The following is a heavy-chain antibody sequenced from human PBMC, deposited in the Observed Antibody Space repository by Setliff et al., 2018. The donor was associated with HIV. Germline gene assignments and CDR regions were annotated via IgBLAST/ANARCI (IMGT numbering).Heavy chain of an antibody. CDR1: GGSFSGYY. CDR3: ARVALSVTRTSRRAFDI. Sequence: PSETLSLTCAVYGGSFSGYYWNWVRQSPGKGLEWIGEINHSGSTNYSPSLKSRVTMSVDPSKNELSLNLRSVTAADTAVYYCARVALSVTRTSRRAFDIWGPGTMVTVSS. J-gene: IGHJ3*02. V-gene: IGHV4-34*01. CDR2: INHSGST. D-gene: IGHD2-8*01.